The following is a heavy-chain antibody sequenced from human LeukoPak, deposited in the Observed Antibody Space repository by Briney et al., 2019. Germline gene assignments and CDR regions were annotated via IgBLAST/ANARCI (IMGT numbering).Heavy chain of an antibody. Sequence: PGGSLRLSCAAPGFTFTSHWMHWVRQGPGKGLVWVSRIDNDGSSATYADSVKGRFTISRDNAKNTLYLQMNSLRAEDTAVYYCARDISSWYYFDYWGQGTLVTVSS. V-gene: IGHV3-74*01. CDR1: GFTFTSHW. CDR2: IDNDGSSA. J-gene: IGHJ4*02. CDR3: ARDISSWYYFDY. D-gene: IGHD6-13*01.